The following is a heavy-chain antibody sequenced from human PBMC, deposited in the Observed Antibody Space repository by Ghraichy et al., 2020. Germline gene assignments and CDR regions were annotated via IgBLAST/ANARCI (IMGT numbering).Heavy chain of an antibody. CDR1: GYTFTSYS. Sequence: ASVKVSCKASGYTFTSYSMHWVRQAPGQGLEWVGIINPSGGSTSYAQKFQGRVTMTRVTSTSTVYMELSSLRSEDTAVYYCARDPSYCSGCSCYSGNGMDVWGQGTTVTVSS. V-gene: IGHV1-46*01. CDR3: ARDPSYCSGCSCYSGNGMDV. D-gene: IGHD2-15*01. CDR2: INPSGGST. J-gene: IGHJ6*02.